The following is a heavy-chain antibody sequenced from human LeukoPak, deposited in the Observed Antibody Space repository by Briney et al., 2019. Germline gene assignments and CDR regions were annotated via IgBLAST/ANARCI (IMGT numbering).Heavy chain of an antibody. Sequence: PGGSLRLSCAASGFTFSSYSMSWVRQAPGKGLEWVSGINWNGGSTGYADSVKGRFTISRDNAKNSLYLQMNSLRAEDTALYYCARSSSGYYNPNFDYWGQGTLVTVSS. CDR1: GFTFSSYS. CDR3: ARSSSGYYNPNFDY. J-gene: IGHJ4*02. V-gene: IGHV3-20*04. CDR2: INWNGGST. D-gene: IGHD3-22*01.